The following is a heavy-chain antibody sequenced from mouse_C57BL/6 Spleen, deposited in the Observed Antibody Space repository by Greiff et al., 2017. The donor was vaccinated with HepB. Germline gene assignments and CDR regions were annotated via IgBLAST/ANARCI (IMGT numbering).Heavy chain of an antibody. CDR3: TRTLHYYGRPYYFDY. V-gene: IGHV1-15*01. D-gene: IGHD1-1*01. J-gene: IGHJ2*01. CDR2: IDPETGGT. Sequence: VQLQQSGAELVRPGASVTLSCKASGYTFTDYEMHWVKQTPVHGLEWIGAIDPETGGTPYNQKFKGKAILTADKSSSTAYMELRSLTSEDSAVYYCTRTLHYYGRPYYFDYWGQGTTLTVSS. CDR1: GYTFTDYE.